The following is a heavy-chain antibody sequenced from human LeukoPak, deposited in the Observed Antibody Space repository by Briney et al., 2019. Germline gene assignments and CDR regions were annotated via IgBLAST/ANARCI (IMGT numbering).Heavy chain of an antibody. J-gene: IGHJ5*02. CDR1: RFTFTMFA. CDR2: ISSDGSNK. D-gene: IGHD2-2*01. V-gene: IGHV3-30*03. Sequence: GRSLSLSCAASRFTFTMFAIHWVRHAPGEGRGWVAVISSDGSNKYYTDSVKGRFTIPRDNATNSLYLQMNSLRAEDTAVYYCARDLAVVPAAIGGWFDPWGQGTLVTVSS. CDR3: ARDLAVVPAAIGGWFDP.